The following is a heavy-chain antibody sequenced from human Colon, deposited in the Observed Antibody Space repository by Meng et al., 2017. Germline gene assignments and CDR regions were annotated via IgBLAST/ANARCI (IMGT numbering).Heavy chain of an antibody. CDR1: GDTFSNYT. V-gene: IGHV1-69*02. J-gene: IGHJ3*02. CDR2: IIPILGIA. D-gene: IGHD3-22*01. CDR3: ARGSDIEYDSSGPDHAFDI. Sequence: SVKVSCKASGDTFSNYTISWVRQAPGQGLEWMGRIIPILGIANYAQKFQGRVTMTADNSTSTAYMELSSLRSEDTAVYYCARGSDIEYDSSGPDHAFDIWGQGTMVTVSS.